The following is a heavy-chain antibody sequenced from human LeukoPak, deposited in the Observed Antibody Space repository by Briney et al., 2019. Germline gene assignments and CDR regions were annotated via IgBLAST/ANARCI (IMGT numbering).Heavy chain of an antibody. CDR2: INSDGSIT. J-gene: IGHJ5*02. D-gene: IGHD2-2*01. CDR3: ARGDVVVPAAMAPDP. V-gene: IGHV3-74*01. CDR1: GFIFSSYW. Sequence: GRSLRLSCAASGFIFSSYWMHWVRQAPGKGLVWVSRINSDGSITTYAASVKGRFTISRDNAKNTLYLQMNSLTAEDTAVYYCARGDVVVPAAMAPDPWGQGTLVTVSS.